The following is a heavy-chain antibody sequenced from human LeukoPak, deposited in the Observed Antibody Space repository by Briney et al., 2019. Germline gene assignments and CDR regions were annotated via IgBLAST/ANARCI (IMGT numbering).Heavy chain of an antibody. D-gene: IGHD6-19*01. V-gene: IGHV1-69*06. CDR1: GGTFSSYA. J-gene: IGHJ4*02. Sequence: GASVKVSCKASGGTFSSYAISWVRQAPGQGLEWMGGIIPIFGTANYAQKFQGRVTITADKSTSTAYMELSSLRSEDTAVYYCARDTLGWYFPPDLWGQGTLVTVSS. CDR2: IIPIFGTA. CDR3: ARDTLGWYFPPDL.